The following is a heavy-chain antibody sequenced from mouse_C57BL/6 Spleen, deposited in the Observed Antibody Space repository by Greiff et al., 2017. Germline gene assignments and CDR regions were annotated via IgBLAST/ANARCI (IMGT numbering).Heavy chain of an antibody. CDR1: GYSFTGYF. Sequence: VQLKESGPELVKPGDSVKISCKASGYSFTGYFMNWVMQSHGQSLEWIGRINPYNGDTFYNQKFKGKATLTVDKSSSTAHMALRSLTSADSAVYYCARWGEFAYWGQGTLVTVSA. CDR3: ARWGEFAY. J-gene: IGHJ3*01. CDR2: INPYNGDT. V-gene: IGHV1-20*01.